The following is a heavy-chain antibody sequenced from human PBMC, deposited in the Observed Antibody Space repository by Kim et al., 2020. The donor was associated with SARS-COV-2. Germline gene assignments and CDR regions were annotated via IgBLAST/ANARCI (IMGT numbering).Heavy chain of an antibody. CDR3: ATHPPYCSSTSCYYYGMDV. CDR2: FDPEDGET. V-gene: IGHV1-24*01. CDR1: GYTLTELS. J-gene: IGHJ6*02. D-gene: IGHD2-2*01. Sequence: ASVKVSCKVSGYTLTELSMHWVRQAPGKGLEWMGGFDPEDGETIYAQKFQGRVTMTEDTSTDTAYMELSSLRSEDTAVCYCATHPPYCSSTSCYYYGMDVWGQGTTVTVSS.